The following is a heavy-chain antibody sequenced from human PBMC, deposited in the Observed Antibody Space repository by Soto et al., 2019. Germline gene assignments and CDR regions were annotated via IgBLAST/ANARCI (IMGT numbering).Heavy chain of an antibody. CDR1: GFTFRNYA. CDR2: IGTSGTPT. Sequence: DVQLLESEGDLVQPGGSLRLSCIASGFTFRNYAMAWVRQAPGEDLEWVSAIGTSGTPTLYADSVKSRFSISRDDSRNTVSLQMNSLGVEDTATYYCTRILWSSRRDALDIWGQGTTVTVSS. V-gene: IGHV3-23*01. J-gene: IGHJ6*02. D-gene: IGHD2-21*01. CDR3: TRILWSSRRDALDI.